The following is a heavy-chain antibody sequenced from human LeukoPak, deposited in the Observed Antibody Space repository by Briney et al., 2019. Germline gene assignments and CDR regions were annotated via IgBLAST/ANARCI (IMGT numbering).Heavy chain of an antibody. CDR1: GFTFDDHA. D-gene: IGHD1-26*01. CDR3: SRYTGSSVDY. J-gene: IGHJ4*02. V-gene: IGHV3-49*04. Sequence: GRSLRLSCKASGFTFDDHAMTWVRQAPGKGRECVGFIRSKVYGGTTEYAAAVKGRFTISKDDSKNNAYLQMHSLKTEDTAVYYCSRYTGSSVDYWGQGTRVTVSS. CDR2: IRSKVYGGTT.